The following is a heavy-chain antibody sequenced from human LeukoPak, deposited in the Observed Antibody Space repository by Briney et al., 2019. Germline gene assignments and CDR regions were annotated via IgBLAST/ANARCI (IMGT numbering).Heavy chain of an antibody. CDR1: GFTVSSNY. V-gene: IGHV3-66*02. Sequence: GGSLRLSCAASGFTVSSNYMSWVRQAPGKGLEWVSVIYSGGSTYYADSVKGRFTISRENSKNTLYLQMNSLTAEDTAVYYCARELDYYDSSGYYYFDYWGQGTLVTVSS. D-gene: IGHD3-22*01. J-gene: IGHJ4*02. CDR3: ARELDYYDSSGYYYFDY. CDR2: IYSGGST.